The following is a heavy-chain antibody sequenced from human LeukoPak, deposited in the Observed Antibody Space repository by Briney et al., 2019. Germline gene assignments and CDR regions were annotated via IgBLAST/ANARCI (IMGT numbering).Heavy chain of an antibody. D-gene: IGHD3-3*01. Sequence: SETLSLTCTVSGGSISSSSFYWGWIRQPPGKGLEWIGSIYCTGSTYYNPSLKSRVTISVDTSKNQFSLKLSSVTAADTAVYYCASGSSVLRFLEWSYPTPLFDYWGQGTLVTVSS. CDR3: ASGSSVLRFLEWSYPTPLFDY. CDR2: IYCTGST. CDR1: GGSISSSSFY. J-gene: IGHJ4*02. V-gene: IGHV4-39*01.